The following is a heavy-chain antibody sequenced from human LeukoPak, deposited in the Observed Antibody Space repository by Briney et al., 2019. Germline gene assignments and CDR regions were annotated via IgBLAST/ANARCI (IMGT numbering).Heavy chain of an antibody. CDR1: GGTFSSYT. CDR2: IIPILGIA. D-gene: IGHD6-13*01. Sequence: SVKVSCKASGGTFSSYTISWVRQAPGQGREWMGRIIPILGIANYAQKFQGRVTITADKSTSTAYMELSSLRSEDTAVYYCARRGLGIAAAAYDYWDQGTLVTVSS. CDR3: ARRGLGIAAAAYDY. J-gene: IGHJ4*02. V-gene: IGHV1-69*02.